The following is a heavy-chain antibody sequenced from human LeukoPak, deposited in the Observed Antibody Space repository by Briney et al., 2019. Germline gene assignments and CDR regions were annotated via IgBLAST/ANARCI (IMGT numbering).Heavy chain of an antibody. CDR3: ARRSHSSSWYNPYYYYYYMDV. V-gene: IGHV1-8*02. D-gene: IGHD6-13*01. J-gene: IGHJ6*03. CDR2: ISAYNGNT. Sequence: GASVKVSCKASGYTFTSYVISWVRQAPGQGLEWMGWISAYNGNTGYAQKFQGRVTMTRNTSISTAYMELSSLRSEDTAVYYCARRSHSSSWYNPYYYYYYMDVWGKGTTVTISS. CDR1: GYTFTSYV.